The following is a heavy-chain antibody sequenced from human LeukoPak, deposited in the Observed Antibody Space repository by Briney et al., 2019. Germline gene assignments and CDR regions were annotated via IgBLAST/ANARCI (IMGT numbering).Heavy chain of an antibody. CDR3: ARVGTDKASYYYYMDV. Sequence: ASVKVSCKASGYTFTGYYMHWVRQAPGQGLEWMGWINPNSGGTNYAQKFQGRVTMTRDTSISTAYMELSRLRSDDTAVYYCARVGTDKASYYYYMDVWGKGTTVTVSS. CDR1: GYTFTGYY. J-gene: IGHJ6*03. V-gene: IGHV1-2*02. D-gene: IGHD1-1*01. CDR2: INPNSGGT.